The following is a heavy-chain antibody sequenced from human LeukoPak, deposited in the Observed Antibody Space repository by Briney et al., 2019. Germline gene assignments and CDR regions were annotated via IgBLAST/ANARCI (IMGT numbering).Heavy chain of an antibody. J-gene: IGHJ4*02. D-gene: IGHD5-24*01. Sequence: SETLSLTCTVSGGSISSGDYYWGWIRQPPGKGLEWIGSIYYSGSTYYNPSLKSRVTISVDKSKNQFSLKLSSVTAADTAVYYCASLRRDGYKRFDYWGQGTLVTVSS. CDR3: ASLRRDGYKRFDY. CDR2: IYYSGST. CDR1: GGSISSGDYY. V-gene: IGHV4-39*07.